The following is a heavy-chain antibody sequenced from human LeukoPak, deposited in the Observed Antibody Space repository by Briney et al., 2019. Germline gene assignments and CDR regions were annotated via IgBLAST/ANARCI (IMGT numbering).Heavy chain of an antibody. D-gene: IGHD3-22*01. Sequence: SETLSLTCTVSGGSISSGSYYWSWIRQPAGKGLEWIGRIYTSGSTNYNPSLKSRVTISVDTSKNQFSLKLSAVTAADTAVYXXARRXNGWLLHSDAFDIWGQGTMVTVSS. J-gene: IGHJ3*02. CDR2: IYTSGST. CDR1: GGSISSGSYY. V-gene: IGHV4-61*02. CDR3: ARRXNGWLLHSDAFDI.